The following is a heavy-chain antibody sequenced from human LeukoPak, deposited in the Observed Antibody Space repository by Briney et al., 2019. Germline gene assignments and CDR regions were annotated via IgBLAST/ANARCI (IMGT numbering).Heavy chain of an antibody. J-gene: IGHJ4*02. D-gene: IGHD1-1*01. CDR1: GFTFSSYG. V-gene: IGHV3-30*03. Sequence: GGSLRLSCAASGFTFSSYGMHWVRQAPGKGLEWVAVISYDGSNKYYADSVKGRFTISRDNSKNTLYLQMNSLRAEDTAVYYCARGWRNFDSWGQGTPVTVSS. CDR2: ISYDGSNK. CDR3: ARGWRNFDS.